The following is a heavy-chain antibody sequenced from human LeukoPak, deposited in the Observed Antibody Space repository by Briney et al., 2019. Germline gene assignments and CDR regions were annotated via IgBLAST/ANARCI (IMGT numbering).Heavy chain of an antibody. CDR1: GYTFTSYG. J-gene: IGHJ6*03. D-gene: IGHD2-15*01. Sequence: ASVKVSCKASGYTFTSYGISWVRQAPGQGLEWMGWINPNSGGTNYAQKFQGRVTITRNTSISTAYMELSSLRSEDTAVYYCARGGRYCSGGSCYYMDVWGKGTTVTVSS. V-gene: IGHV1-8*03. CDR3: ARGGRYCSGGSCYYMDV. CDR2: INPNSGGT.